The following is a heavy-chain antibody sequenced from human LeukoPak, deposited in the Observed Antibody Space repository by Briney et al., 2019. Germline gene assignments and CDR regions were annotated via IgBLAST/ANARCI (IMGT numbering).Heavy chain of an antibody. CDR3: ATPVLGSSGWSYYFDY. CDR1: GYTLTELS. CDR2: FDPEDGET. D-gene: IGHD6-19*01. Sequence: GASVKVSCKVSGYTLTELSMHWVRQAPGKGLEWMGGFDPEDGETIYAQEFQGRVTMTEDTSTDTAYMELSSLRSEDTAVYYCATPVLGSSGWSYYFDYWGQGTLVTVSS. J-gene: IGHJ4*02. V-gene: IGHV1-24*01.